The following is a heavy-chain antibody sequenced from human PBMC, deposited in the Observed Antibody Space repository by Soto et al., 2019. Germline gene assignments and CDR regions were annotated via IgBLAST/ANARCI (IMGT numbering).Heavy chain of an antibody. Sequence: SVKVSCKASGGTFSSYAISWVRQAPGQGLEWMGGIIPIFGTANYAQKFQGRVTITADESTSTAYMELSSLRSEDTAVYYCARDKRLAAIRYYGMDVWGQGTTATVS. J-gene: IGHJ6*02. V-gene: IGHV1-69*13. CDR3: ARDKRLAAIRYYGMDV. CDR2: IIPIFGTA. CDR1: GGTFSSYA. D-gene: IGHD2-15*01.